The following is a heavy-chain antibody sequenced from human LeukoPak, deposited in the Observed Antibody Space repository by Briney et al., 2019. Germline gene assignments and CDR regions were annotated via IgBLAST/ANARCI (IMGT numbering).Heavy chain of an antibody. D-gene: IGHD1-7*01. Sequence: GGSLRLSCAASGLTFSNYWMHWVRQAPGKGPVWVSRINSDGSSTSYADSVKGRFTISRDNAKNSLSLQMNSLRAEDTAVYYCARHDNWNFPYWGQGTLVTVSS. CDR3: ARHDNWNFPY. J-gene: IGHJ4*02. CDR2: INSDGSST. V-gene: IGHV3-74*01. CDR1: GLTFSNYW.